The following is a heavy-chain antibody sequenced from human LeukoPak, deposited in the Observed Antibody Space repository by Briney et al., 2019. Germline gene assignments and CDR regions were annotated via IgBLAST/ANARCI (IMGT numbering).Heavy chain of an antibody. D-gene: IGHD6-19*01. CDR2: IYHSGST. CDR3: ARGSISVADTFFDY. J-gene: IGHJ4*02. CDR1: GGSISSINW. V-gene: IGHV4-4*02. Sequence: PSETLSLTSAVSGGSISSINWWSWVRQPPGKGLEWIGEIYHSGSTNYNPSLKSRVTISVDKSKNQFSLKLSSVTAADTAVYYCARGSISVADTFFDYWGQGTLVTVSS.